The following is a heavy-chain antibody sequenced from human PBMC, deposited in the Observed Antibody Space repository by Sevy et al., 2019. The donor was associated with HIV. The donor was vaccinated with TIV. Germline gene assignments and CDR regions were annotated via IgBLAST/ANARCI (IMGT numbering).Heavy chain of an antibody. Sequence: GGSLRLSCAASGFTFSDYYMSWIRQAPGKGLEWVSYISSSSSYTNYADSVKGRFTISRDNAKNSLYLQMNSLRAEDTAVYYCVRVVYDDYGDYGFDYWGQETLVTVSS. CDR2: ISSSSSYT. D-gene: IGHD4-17*01. V-gene: IGHV3-11*06. J-gene: IGHJ4*02. CDR1: GFTFSDYY. CDR3: VRVVYDDYGDYGFDY.